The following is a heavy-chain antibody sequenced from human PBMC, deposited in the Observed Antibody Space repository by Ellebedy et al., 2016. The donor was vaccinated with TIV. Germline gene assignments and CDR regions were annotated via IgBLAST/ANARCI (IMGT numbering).Heavy chain of an antibody. CDR3: ARDSSPRGFVVVPAAPVDP. J-gene: IGHJ5*02. D-gene: IGHD2-2*01. Sequence: GESLKISXAASGFTFSDYYMSWIRQAPGKGLEWVSSISSSSSYIYYADSVKGRFTISRDNAKNSLYLQMNSLRAEDTAVYYCARDSSPRGFVVVPAAPVDPWGQGTLVTVSS. CDR1: GFTFSDYY. V-gene: IGHV3-11*06. CDR2: ISSSSSYI.